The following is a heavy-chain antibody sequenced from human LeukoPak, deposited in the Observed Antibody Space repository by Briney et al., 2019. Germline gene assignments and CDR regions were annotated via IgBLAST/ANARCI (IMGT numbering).Heavy chain of an antibody. J-gene: IGHJ4*02. CDR1: GFIFSNYW. CDR3: AKIEGDYDILTGHKKNFDY. CDR2: IKQAGSER. V-gene: IGHV3-7*03. D-gene: IGHD3-9*01. Sequence: PGGSLRLSCAASGFIFSNYWMTWVRQAPGKGLEWVANIKQAGSERYYVDSVKGRFTISRDNSKNTMYLQMNSLRAEDTAVYYCAKIEGDYDILTGHKKNFDYWGQGTLVTVSS.